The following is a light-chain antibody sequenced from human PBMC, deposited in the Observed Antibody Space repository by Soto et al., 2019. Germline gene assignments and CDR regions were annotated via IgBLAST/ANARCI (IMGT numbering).Light chain of an antibody. CDR2: DAS. V-gene: IGKV3-11*01. CDR3: QQRSDWPT. Sequence: EIVLTQSPATLSLSPGERATLSCRASQSVSSYFAWYQQKPGQDPRLLIYDASTRATGIPARFSGSGSGTDFTLTISSLDPEDCAVYYCQQRSDWPTFGGGTKVEIK. J-gene: IGKJ4*01. CDR1: QSVSSY.